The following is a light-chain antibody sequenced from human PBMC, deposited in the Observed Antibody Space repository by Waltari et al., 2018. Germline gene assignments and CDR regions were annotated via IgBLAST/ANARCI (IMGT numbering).Light chain of an antibody. J-gene: IGLJ1*01. Sequence: QSALTQPASVSGSPGQSITISCSGTSSDVVAYNYVCWYQQHPGKAPKLIIYDVSVRPSGVSNRFSGSKSGNTASLTISGLHTEDEADYYCGTSTTTRNHVFGTGTKVTVL. CDR2: DVS. V-gene: IGLV2-14*03. CDR3: GTSTTTRNHV. CDR1: SSDVVAYNY.